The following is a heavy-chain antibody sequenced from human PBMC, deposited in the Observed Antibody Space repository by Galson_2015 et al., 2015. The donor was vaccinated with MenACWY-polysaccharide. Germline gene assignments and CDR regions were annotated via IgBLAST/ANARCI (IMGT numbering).Heavy chain of an antibody. J-gene: IGHJ4*02. Sequence: SLRLSCAAFGLSFNSYWMHWVRQAPGKGLVWVSHIDNDGSSTNYADSVKGRFTISRDNAKNTLYLQMDSLRAEDTAVYYCVRDNGGIDCRGQGTLVTVSS. D-gene: IGHD3-16*01. CDR1: GLSFNSYW. CDR3: VRDNGGIDC. CDR2: IDNDGSST. V-gene: IGHV3-74*01.